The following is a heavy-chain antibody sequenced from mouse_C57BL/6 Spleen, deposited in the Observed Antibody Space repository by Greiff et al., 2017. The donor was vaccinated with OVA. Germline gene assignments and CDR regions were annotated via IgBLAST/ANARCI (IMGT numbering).Heavy chain of an antibody. CDR2: IYPGDGDT. Sequence: VQLVESGAELVKPGASVKISCKASGYAFSSYWMNWVKQRPGKGLEWIGQIYPGDGDTNYNGKFKGKATLTADKSSSTAYMQLSSLTSEDSAVYFCARKDPYGNYFDYWGQGTTLTVSS. J-gene: IGHJ2*01. CDR1: GYAFSSYW. CDR3: ARKDPYGNYFDY. D-gene: IGHD2-1*01. V-gene: IGHV1-80*01.